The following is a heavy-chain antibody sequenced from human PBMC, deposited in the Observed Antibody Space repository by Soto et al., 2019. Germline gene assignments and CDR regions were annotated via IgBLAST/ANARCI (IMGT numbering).Heavy chain of an antibody. CDR3: ARHGSGSYYNNWFDP. D-gene: IGHD3-10*01. V-gene: IGHV4-39*01. CDR1: GDSISSSSYY. CDR2: IYYSGST. J-gene: IGHJ5*02. Sequence: QLQLQESGPGLVKPSETLSLTCTVSGDSISSSSYYWGWIRQPPGKGLEWIGRIYYSGSTYYNPSLKSRVTISVDTSKNQFSLKLSSVTAADTAVYYCARHGSGSYYNNWFDPWGQGSLVTVSS.